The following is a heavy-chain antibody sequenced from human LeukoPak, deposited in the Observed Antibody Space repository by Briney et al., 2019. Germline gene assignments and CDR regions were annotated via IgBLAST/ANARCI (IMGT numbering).Heavy chain of an antibody. CDR3: ARGHRGGSCGDAFDT. CDR2: INHSGST. Sequence: PSETLSLTCAVYGGSFSGYYWSWIRQPPGKGLEWIGEINHSGSTNYNPSLKSRVTISVDTSKNQFSLKLSSVTAADTAVYYCARGHRGGSCGDAFDTWGQGTMVTVSS. V-gene: IGHV4-34*01. D-gene: IGHD2-15*01. CDR1: GGSFSGYY. J-gene: IGHJ3*02.